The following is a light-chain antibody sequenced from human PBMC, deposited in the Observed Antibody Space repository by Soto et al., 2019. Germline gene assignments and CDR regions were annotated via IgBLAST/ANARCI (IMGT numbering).Light chain of an antibody. CDR1: QDIRNY. CDR2: AAS. CDR3: QQYENLPT. Sequence: DIQMTQSPSSLSVSVGDRVTITCRASQDIRNYLAWYQQKPGKVPKLLIYAASTLQSGVPSRFRGSGSGTDFTFTISRLQPEDIATYYCQQYENLPTFGQGTRLEIK. V-gene: IGKV1-33*01. J-gene: IGKJ5*01.